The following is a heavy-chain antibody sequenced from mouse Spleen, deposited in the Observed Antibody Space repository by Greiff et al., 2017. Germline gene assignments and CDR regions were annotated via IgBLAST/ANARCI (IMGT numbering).Heavy chain of an antibody. Sequence: EVQLQESGPELVKPGASVKISCKASGYSFTDYNMNWVKQSNGKSLEWIGVINPNYGTTSYNQKFKGKATLTVDQSSSTAYMQLNSLTSEDSAVYYCARRYYYGSSYYAMDYWGQGTSVTVSS. CDR1: GYSFTDYN. CDR2: INPNYGTT. CDR3: ARRYYYGSSYYAMDY. J-gene: IGHJ4*01. V-gene: IGHV1-39*01. D-gene: IGHD1-1*01.